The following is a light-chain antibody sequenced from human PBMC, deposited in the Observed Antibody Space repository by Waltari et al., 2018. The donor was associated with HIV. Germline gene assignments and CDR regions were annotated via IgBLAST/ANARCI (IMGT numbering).Light chain of an antibody. CDR1: QGIRND. Sequence: AIQMPQSSSTLSASVGERVAITCRASQGIRNDLGWYQQKPGNAPKLLIYAASSLQSGVPSRFSGSGSGTDFTLTISSLQPEDFATYYCLQDYNYPRTFGQGTKLEIK. J-gene: IGKJ2*01. V-gene: IGKV1-6*01. CDR3: LQDYNYPRT. CDR2: AAS.